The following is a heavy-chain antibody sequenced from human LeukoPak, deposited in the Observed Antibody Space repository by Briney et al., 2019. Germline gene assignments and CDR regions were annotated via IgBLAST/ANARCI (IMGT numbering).Heavy chain of an antibody. V-gene: IGHV1-2*02. J-gene: IGHJ3*02. CDR1: GYTFTGYY. Sequence: GASVKVSCKASGYTFTGYYMHWVRQAPGQGLEWMGWINPNSGGTNYAQKFQGRVTMTRDTSISTAYMELSRLRSDDTAVYYCASGVRTTVTPLDAFDIWGQGTMVTVSS. CDR2: INPNSGGT. CDR3: ASGVRTTVTPLDAFDI. D-gene: IGHD4-17*01.